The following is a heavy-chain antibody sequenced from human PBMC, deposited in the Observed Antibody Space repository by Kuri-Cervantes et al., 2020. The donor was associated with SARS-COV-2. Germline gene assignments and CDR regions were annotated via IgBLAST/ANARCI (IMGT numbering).Heavy chain of an antibody. CDR3: ARIDYHTSGYYYYYYYMDV. CDR1: SGSISSGDYY. CDR2: IFRSGIT. J-gene: IGHJ6*03. Sequence: SETLSLTCTVSSGSISSGDYYWGWIRQPPGKGLEWIGSIFRSGITYYNPSLKSRVTMSVDTTKNQFPLELSSVTAADTAVYYCARIDYHTSGYYYYYYYMDVWGKGTTVTVSS. D-gene: IGHD3-22*01. V-gene: IGHV4-39*01.